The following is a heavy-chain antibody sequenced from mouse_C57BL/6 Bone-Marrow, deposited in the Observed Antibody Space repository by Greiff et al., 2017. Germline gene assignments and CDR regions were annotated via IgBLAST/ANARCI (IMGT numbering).Heavy chain of an antibody. V-gene: IGHV1-80*01. Sequence: VKLVESGAELVKPGASVKISCKASGYAFSSYWMNWVKQRPGKGLEWIGQIYPGDGDTNYNGKFKGKATLTADKSSSTAYMQLSSLTSEDSAVYFCARENYGSRVYAMDYWGQGTSVTVSS. CDR1: GYAFSSYW. J-gene: IGHJ4*01. CDR3: ARENYGSRVYAMDY. D-gene: IGHD1-1*01. CDR2: IYPGDGDT.